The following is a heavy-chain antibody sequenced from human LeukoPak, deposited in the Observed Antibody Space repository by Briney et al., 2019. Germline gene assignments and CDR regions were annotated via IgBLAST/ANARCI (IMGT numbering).Heavy chain of an antibody. CDR2: THNSGFT. Sequence: SETLSLTCTVSGGSISSFFWNWIRQPPGKGLEWIGFTHNSGFTNYNPSLKSRVTMSLDTSKNQFSLKLTSVTAADTAFYYCARSRGGFGDYGSWFDPWGQGTLVTVSS. J-gene: IGHJ5*02. D-gene: IGHD4-17*01. CDR1: GGSISSFF. V-gene: IGHV4-59*01. CDR3: ARSRGGFGDYGSWFDP.